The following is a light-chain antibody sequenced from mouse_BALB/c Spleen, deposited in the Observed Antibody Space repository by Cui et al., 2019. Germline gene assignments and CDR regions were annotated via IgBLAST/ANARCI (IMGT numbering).Light chain of an antibody. Sequence: QVVLSQSPAILSASPGEKVTMTCRASSIVINMYCHQQTPRSSPNPCIYATSHRASGVPARFSGSGSGTSYSLTTSRVEAEDAATYYCQQWSSNPTFGAGTKLELK. CDR3: QQWSSNPT. J-gene: IGKJ5*01. CDR2: ATS. V-gene: IGKV4-72*01. CDR1: SIVIN.